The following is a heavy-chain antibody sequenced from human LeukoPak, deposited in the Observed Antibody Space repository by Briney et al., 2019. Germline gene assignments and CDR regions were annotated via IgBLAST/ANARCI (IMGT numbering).Heavy chain of an antibody. CDR2: IRADGTT. J-gene: IGHJ4*02. V-gene: IGHV3-15*01. CDR1: GFTFSNAW. D-gene: IGHD1-14*01. CDR3: AADVPSPLAQIDY. Sequence: GGSLRLSCAASGFTFSNAWMSWVRQAPGKGLEWVARIRADGTTDYAAPVKGRFTISRDDSMKTLSLQMDSLKTGDTAVYYCAADVPSPLAQIDYWGQGTPVTVSS.